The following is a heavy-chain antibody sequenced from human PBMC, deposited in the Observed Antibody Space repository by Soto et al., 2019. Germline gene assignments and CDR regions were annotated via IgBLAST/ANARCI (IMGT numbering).Heavy chain of an antibody. Sequence: QVQLVESGGGVVQPGRSLRLSCAASGFTFSSYGMHWVRQAPGKGLEWVAVISYDGSNKYYADSVKGRFIISRDNSKNTLYLQMNSLRAEDTAVYYCAKDRADYGDLAYYFDYWGQGTLVTVSS. CDR3: AKDRADYGDLAYYFDY. D-gene: IGHD4-17*01. CDR2: ISYDGSNK. CDR1: GFTFSSYG. J-gene: IGHJ4*02. V-gene: IGHV3-30*18.